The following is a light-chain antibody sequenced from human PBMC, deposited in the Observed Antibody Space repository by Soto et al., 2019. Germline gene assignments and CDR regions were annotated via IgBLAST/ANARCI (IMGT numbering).Light chain of an antibody. Sequence: QSALTQPASVSGSPGQSITNSCTGTSSDIGAYNYVSWYQLQPGKAPKLIISEVSSRPSGISSRFSGSKSANTASLTISGLRAEDEADYYCSSYTRTSTEVFGGGTKLTVL. CDR2: EVS. CDR3: SSYTRTSTEV. V-gene: IGLV2-14*01. CDR1: SSDIGAYNY. J-gene: IGLJ2*01.